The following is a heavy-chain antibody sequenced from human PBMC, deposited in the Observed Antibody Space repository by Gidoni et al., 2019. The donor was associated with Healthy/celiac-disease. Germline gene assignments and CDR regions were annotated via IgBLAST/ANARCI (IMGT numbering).Heavy chain of an antibody. CDR2: IYGGGST. V-gene: IGHV3-53*01. Sequence: EVQLVASGGGLIKPGGSLRLSCAASGFTVRRNYTSWVRQAPGKGLEWVSVIYGGGSTYYADCVKGRFTISRDNSKNTLFLQMNSLRAEDTAVYYCARDRGSPEDYYYGMVVWGQGTTVTVSS. CDR3: ARDRGSPEDYYYGMVV. CDR1: GFTVRRNY. D-gene: IGHD2-15*01. J-gene: IGHJ6*02.